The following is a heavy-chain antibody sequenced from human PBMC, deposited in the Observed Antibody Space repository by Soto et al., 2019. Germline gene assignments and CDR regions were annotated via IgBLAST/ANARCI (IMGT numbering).Heavy chain of an antibody. J-gene: IGHJ4*02. V-gene: IGHV2-5*02. CDR2: IYWDDDK. Sequence: QITLKESGPTLVKPTQTLTLTCTFSGFSLSTSGVGVGWIRQPPGKALEWLALIYWDDDKRYSPSLKSRLTITKDTSKNQVLLTMTNMYPFDTATYYCAHSQWILDASHWGQGTLVTVSS. D-gene: IGHD5-18*01. CDR1: GFSLSTSGVG. CDR3: AHSQWILDASH.